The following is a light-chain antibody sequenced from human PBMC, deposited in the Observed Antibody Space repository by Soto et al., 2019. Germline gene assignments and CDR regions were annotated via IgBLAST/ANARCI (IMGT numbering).Light chain of an antibody. V-gene: IGKV1-5*03. CDR3: QQYTSYAIT. Sequence: DIQMTQSPSTLSASVGDRVTITCRASQSISSWLAWYQQKPGKAPKLLIYKASSLESGVPSRFSGSGSGTEFTLTISSLQPDDFATYYCQQYTSYAITFGQGTRLEI. CDR2: KAS. CDR1: QSISSW. J-gene: IGKJ5*01.